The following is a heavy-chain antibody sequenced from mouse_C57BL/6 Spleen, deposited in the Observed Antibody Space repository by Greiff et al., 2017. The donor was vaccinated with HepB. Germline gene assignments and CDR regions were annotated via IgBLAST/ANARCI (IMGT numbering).Heavy chain of an antibody. CDR3: ARLRRNYYAMDY. CDR2: IDPSDSET. J-gene: IGHJ4*01. Sequence: QVQLQQPGAELVRPGSSVKLSCKASGYTFTSYWMHWVKQRPIQGLEWIGNIDPSDSETHYNQKFKDKATLTVDKSSSTAYMQLSSLTSEDSAVYYCARLRRNYYAMDYWGQGTSVTVSS. CDR1: GYTFTSYW. V-gene: IGHV1-52*01. D-gene: IGHD2-12*01.